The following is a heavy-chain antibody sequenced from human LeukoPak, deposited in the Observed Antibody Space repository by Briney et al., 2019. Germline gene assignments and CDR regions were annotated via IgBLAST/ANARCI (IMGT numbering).Heavy chain of an antibody. CDR3: ARGGSSGWFGPLNWFDP. V-gene: IGHV6-1*01. D-gene: IGHD6-19*01. CDR2: TYYRSKWYN. CDR1: GDSVSSNSAA. J-gene: IGHJ5*02. Sequence: SQTLSLTCAISGDSVSSNSAAWNWIRQSPSRGLEWLGRTYYRSKWYNDYAVSVKSRITINSDTSKNQFSLQLNSVTPEDTAVYYCARGGSSGWFGPLNWFDPWGQGTLVTVSS.